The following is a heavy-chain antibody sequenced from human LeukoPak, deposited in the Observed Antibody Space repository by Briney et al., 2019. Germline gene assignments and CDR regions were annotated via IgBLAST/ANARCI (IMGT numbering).Heavy chain of an antibody. CDR2: IIPIFGTA. J-gene: IGHJ5*02. V-gene: IGHV1-69*05. D-gene: IGHD5-18*01. CDR3: ARGGYGDWFDP. CDR1: GGTFSSYA. Sequence: SVKVSCKASGGTFSSYAISWVRQAPGRGLEWMGRIIPIFGTANYAQKFQGRVTITTDESTSTAYMELSSLRPEDTAVYYCARGGYGDWFDPWGQGTLVTVSS.